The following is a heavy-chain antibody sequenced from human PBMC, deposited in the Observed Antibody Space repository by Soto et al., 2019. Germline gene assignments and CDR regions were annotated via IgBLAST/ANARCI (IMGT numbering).Heavy chain of an antibody. CDR2: ISSSSSYI. CDR3: ARDHVSSTSSHYYYYGMDV. V-gene: IGHV3-21*01. J-gene: IGHJ6*02. D-gene: IGHD2-2*01. Sequence: GGSLRLSCAASGFTFSIYSMNWVRQAPGKGLEWVSSISSSSSYIYYADSVKGRFTISRDNAKNSLYLQMNSLRAEDTAVYYCARDHVSSTSSHYYYYGMDVWGQGTTVTVSS. CDR1: GFTFSIYS.